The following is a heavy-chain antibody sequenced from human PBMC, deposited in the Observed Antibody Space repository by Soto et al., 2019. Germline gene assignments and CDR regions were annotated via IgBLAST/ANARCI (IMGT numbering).Heavy chain of an antibody. D-gene: IGHD3-22*01. CDR1: GGSISSSNW. Sequence: TSETLSLICAVSGGSISSSNWWSWVRQPPGKGLGWIGEIYHSGSTNYNPSLKSRVTISVDKSKNQFSLKLSSVTAADTAVYYCARGSNYDSSGDFDYWGQGTLVTVSS. CDR3: ARGSNYDSSGDFDY. J-gene: IGHJ4*02. V-gene: IGHV4-4*02. CDR2: IYHSGST.